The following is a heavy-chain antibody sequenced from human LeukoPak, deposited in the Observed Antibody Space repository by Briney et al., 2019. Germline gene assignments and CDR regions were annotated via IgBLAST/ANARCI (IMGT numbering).Heavy chain of an antibody. J-gene: IGHJ4*02. Sequence: GASVKVSCKTSGYRFTNNYMHWVRQAPGQGLEWMGIINPSGGNINYAQKFQGRVTITRDTSTSTVYMELSSLRSEDTAVYFCARDQGLTGYFDYWGQGTLVTVSS. CDR1: GYRFTNNY. D-gene: IGHD3-9*01. CDR2: INPSGGNI. CDR3: ARDQGLTGYFDY. V-gene: IGHV1-46*01.